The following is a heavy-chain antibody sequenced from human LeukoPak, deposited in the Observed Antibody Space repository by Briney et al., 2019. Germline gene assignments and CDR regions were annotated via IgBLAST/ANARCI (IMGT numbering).Heavy chain of an antibody. D-gene: IGHD6-13*01. CDR3: ARIAAAGT. J-gene: IGHJ4*02. V-gene: IGHV1-69*05. Sequence: SVKVSCKASGYTFTSYDINWVRQAPGQGLEWMGGIIPIFGTANYAQKFQGRVTITTDESTSTAYMELSSLRSEDTAVYYCARIAAAGTWGQGTLVTVSS. CDR2: IIPIFGTA. CDR1: GYTFTSYD.